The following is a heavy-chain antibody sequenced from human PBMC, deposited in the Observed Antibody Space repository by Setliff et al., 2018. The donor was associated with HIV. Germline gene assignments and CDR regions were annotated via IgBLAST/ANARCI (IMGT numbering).Heavy chain of an antibody. J-gene: IGHJ4*02. CDR1: GGSISSIDYY. V-gene: IGHV4-30-4*08. CDR3: ARGASKELDY. Sequence: SLTCTVSGGSISSIDYYWSWIRQPPGKGLEWIGYIYYSGSTNYNPSLKSRVTISVDTSKDQFSLKLRSVTAADTAVYYCARGASKELDYWGPGTLVTVSS. CDR2: IYYSGST. D-gene: IGHD1-1*01.